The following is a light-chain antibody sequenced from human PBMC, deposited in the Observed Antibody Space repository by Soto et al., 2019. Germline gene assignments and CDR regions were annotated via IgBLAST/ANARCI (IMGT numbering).Light chain of an antibody. CDR3: QQYETFSGT. CDR1: QSIYSW. Sequence: DIQMTQSPSTLSASVGYRFTITCRASQSIYSWLAWYQQKPGKAPKLLIYDASALPRGVPSRFSGSGSGTKFTLTIASLQPDDFATYYCQQYETFSGTFGPGTTVDIK. J-gene: IGKJ1*01. V-gene: IGKV1-5*01. CDR2: DAS.